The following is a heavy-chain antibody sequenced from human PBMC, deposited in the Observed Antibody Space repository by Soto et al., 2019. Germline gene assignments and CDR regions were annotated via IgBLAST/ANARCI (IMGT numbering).Heavy chain of an antibody. Sequence: QVQLQESGPGLVKPSQTLSLTCTVSGGSISSGGYYWSWIRQHPGKGLEWIGYIYYSGSTYYNPSLQGRVTIVVDTSKNQLSLKLSSVTAADTAVYYCARVESYDSSGYRNPSYFDYWGQGTLVTVSS. J-gene: IGHJ4*02. CDR1: GGSISSGGYY. D-gene: IGHD3-22*01. CDR3: ARVESYDSSGYRNPSYFDY. CDR2: IYYSGST. V-gene: IGHV4-31*03.